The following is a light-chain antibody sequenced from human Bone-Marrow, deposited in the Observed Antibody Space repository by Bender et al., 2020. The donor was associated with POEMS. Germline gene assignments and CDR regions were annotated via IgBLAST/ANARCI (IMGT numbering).Light chain of an antibody. CDR2: EVN. J-gene: IGLJ2*01. CDR3: SSYGGSGDVI. Sequence: QSALTQPPSASGSPGQSVTISCTGTSSDVGRYNYVSWYQQHPGKAPKFMIYEVNKRPSGVPDRFSGSKSGNTASLTVSGLQAEDEADYYCSSYGGSGDVIFGGGTKLTVL. V-gene: IGLV2-8*01. CDR1: SSDVGRYNY.